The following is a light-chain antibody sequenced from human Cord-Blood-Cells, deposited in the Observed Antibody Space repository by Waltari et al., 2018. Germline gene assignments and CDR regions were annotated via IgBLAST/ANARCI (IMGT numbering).Light chain of an antibody. Sequence: DIVMTQSPDSLAVSLGERATINCKSSQSVLYSSNNKNYLAWYQQKPGQPPKLLLHWASTRESGVPDRCSGSGSGTDFTLTISSLQAEDVAVYYCQQYYSTPPTFGQGTKVEIK. CDR1: QSVLYSSNNKNY. CDR3: QQYYSTPPT. CDR2: WAS. J-gene: IGKJ1*01. V-gene: IGKV4-1*01.